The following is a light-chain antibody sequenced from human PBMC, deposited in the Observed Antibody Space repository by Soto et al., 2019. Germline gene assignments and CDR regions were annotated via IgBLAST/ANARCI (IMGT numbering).Light chain of an antibody. V-gene: IGLV2-23*01. CDR1: SSDVGSYNL. Sequence: QSALTQPASVSGSPGQSITISCTGTSSDVGSYNLVSWYQQHPGKAPKFMIYEATKRPSGVSNRFSGSKSGNTASLTISGPSAEEKADYYCCSYAGSSTYVFGTGTELTVL. CDR3: CSYAGSSTYV. J-gene: IGLJ1*01. CDR2: EAT.